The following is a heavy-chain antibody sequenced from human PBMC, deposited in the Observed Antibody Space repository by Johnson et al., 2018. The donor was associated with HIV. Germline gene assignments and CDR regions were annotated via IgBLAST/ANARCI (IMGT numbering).Heavy chain of an antibody. CDR1: GFTVSSNY. V-gene: IGHV3-53*01. J-gene: IGHJ3*02. CDR2: ISGSGGST. Sequence: VQLVESGGGLIQPGGSLRLSCAASGFTVSSNYMSWVRQAPGKGLEWVSVISGSGGSTYYADSVKGRFTISRDNSKNTLYLQMNSLRAEDTAVYYCAREGAWEVRPGGAFDIWGQGTMVTVSS. CDR3: AREGAWEVRPGGAFDI. D-gene: IGHD1-26*01.